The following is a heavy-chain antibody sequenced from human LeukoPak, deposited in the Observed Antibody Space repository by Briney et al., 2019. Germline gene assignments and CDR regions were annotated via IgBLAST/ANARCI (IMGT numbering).Heavy chain of an antibody. D-gene: IGHD5-12*01. J-gene: IGHJ4*02. V-gene: IGHV2-70*11. CDR2: IDWDDDK. Sequence: SGPALVKPTQPLTLTCTFSGFSLSTSGMCVSWIRQPPGKALEWLARIDWDDDKYYSTSLKTRLTISKDTSKNRVVLTMTNMDPVDTATYYCARIYRGNNWPFDYWGQGTLVTVSS. CDR1: GFSLSTSGMC. CDR3: ARIYRGNNWPFDY.